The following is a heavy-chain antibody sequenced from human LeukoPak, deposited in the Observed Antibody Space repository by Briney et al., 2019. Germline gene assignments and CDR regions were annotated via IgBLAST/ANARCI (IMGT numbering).Heavy chain of an antibody. CDR2: VNGGEDYI. CDR1: GFTFSSYA. CDR3: AKEVLDYEIPYWYFDL. J-gene: IGHJ2*01. Sequence: GGSLRLSCAASGFTFSSYAMSWVRQAPGKGLEWVSAVNGGEDYIYYANSVKGRFTISRDNSKNTLYLQMNSLRAGDTAVYYCAKEVLDYEIPYWYFDLWGRGTLVTVSS. D-gene: IGHD4-17*01. V-gene: IGHV3-23*01.